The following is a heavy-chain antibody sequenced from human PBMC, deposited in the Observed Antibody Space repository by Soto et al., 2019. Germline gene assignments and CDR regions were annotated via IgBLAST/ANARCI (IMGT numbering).Heavy chain of an antibody. V-gene: IGHV3-33*01. J-gene: IGHJ4*02. CDR3: ARDYDSSGYPRYYFDY. CDR2: IWYDGSNK. D-gene: IGHD3-22*01. Sequence: QVPLVESGGGVVQPGRSLRLSCAASGFTFSSYGMHWVRQAPGKGLEWVAVIWYDGSNKYYADSMKGRFTISRDNSKNTLYLQMNSLRAEDTAVYYCARDYDSSGYPRYYFDYWGQGTLVTVSS. CDR1: GFTFSSYG.